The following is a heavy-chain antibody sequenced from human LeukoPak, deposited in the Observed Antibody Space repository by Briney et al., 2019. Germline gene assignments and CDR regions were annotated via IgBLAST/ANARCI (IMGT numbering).Heavy chain of an antibody. D-gene: IGHD3-10*01. J-gene: IGHJ4*02. V-gene: IGHV3-23*01. CDR2: IEHSGGGK. CDR3: AKDYPLASGSPPFFDS. Sequence: GGSLGLPCAASGFPFNNYAMVGAARPQGRGREWAQGIEHSGGGKYADSVKGRFTISRDTSKDTLYLQMSSLRAEDTAVYYCAKDYPLASGSPPFFDSWGQGTLVIVSS. CDR1: GFPFNNYA.